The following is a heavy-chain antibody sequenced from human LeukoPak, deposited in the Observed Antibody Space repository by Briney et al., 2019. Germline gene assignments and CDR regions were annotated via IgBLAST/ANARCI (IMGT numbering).Heavy chain of an antibody. Sequence: PGGSLRLSCAASGFTFSSYAMNWVRQAPGKGPEWVSGIADNGATYYADSVKGRFIISRDNSKNTLFLQMDSLRAEDTAIYYCAKVGVELHYYYYMDVWGKGTTVAVSS. CDR3: AKVGVELHYYYYMDV. CDR2: IADNGAT. CDR1: GFTFSSYA. V-gene: IGHV3-23*01. D-gene: IGHD3-3*01. J-gene: IGHJ6*03.